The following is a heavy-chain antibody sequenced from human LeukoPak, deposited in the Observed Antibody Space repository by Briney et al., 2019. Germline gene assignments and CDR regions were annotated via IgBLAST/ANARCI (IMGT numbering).Heavy chain of an antibody. D-gene: IGHD3-3*01. CDR1: GFTFSSFG. J-gene: IGHJ4*02. V-gene: IGHV3-30*03. Sequence: GGSLRLSCAASGFTFSSFGMHWVRQAPGKGLEWLAVISYDAINKFYADSVKGRFTISRDNSNNTLHLQMNSLRAEDTAVYYCARPGGMEQFLEWLPFDYWGQGALVTVSS. CDR2: ISYDAINK. CDR3: ARPGGMEQFLEWLPFDY.